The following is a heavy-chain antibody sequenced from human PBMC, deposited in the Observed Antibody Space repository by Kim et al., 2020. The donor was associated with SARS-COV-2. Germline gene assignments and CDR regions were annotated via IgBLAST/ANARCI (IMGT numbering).Heavy chain of an antibody. CDR3: ARVRVPMVRGPHANPMDY. Sequence: ASVKVSCKASGYTFTGYYMHWVRQAPGQGLEWMGRINPNSGGTNYAQKFQGRVTMTRDTSISTAYMELSRLRSDDTAVYYCARVRVPMVRGPHANPMDYWGQGTLVTVSS. D-gene: IGHD3-10*01. CDR2: INPNSGGT. J-gene: IGHJ4*02. CDR1: GYTFTGYY. V-gene: IGHV1-2*06.